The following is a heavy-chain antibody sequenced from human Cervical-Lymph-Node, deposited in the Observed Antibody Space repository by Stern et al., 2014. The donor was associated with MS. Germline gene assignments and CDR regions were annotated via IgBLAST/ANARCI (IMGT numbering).Heavy chain of an antibody. CDR1: GYRFSNFY. V-gene: IGHV1-2*06. CDR3: ARIYCSGDECYHSFDT. CDR2: IDTGSGAT. Sequence: QVQLVQSGAEVKKPGASVKVSCKASGYRFSNFYLHWLRQAPGQGLQWIGRIDTGSGATISSQTFQGRLTMTRDRSITTAYLELSGLRSDDTAVYYCARIYCSGDECYHSFDTWGQGTLVTVSS. D-gene: IGHD3-16*02. J-gene: IGHJ4*02.